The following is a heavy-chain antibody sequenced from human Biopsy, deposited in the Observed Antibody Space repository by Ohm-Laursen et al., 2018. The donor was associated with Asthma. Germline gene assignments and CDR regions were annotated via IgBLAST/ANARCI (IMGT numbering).Heavy chain of an antibody. D-gene: IGHD5-12*01. Sequence: SSLRLSCTASGFMFRSFGMHWVRQAPGKGLEWVAVISYDGNHKFYEDFVKGRFTISRDNSKNTLYLQMNSLRTEDTAVYYCAKRRGYSGHDNDYWGQGTLVIVSS. J-gene: IGHJ4*02. V-gene: IGHV3-30*18. CDR3: AKRRGYSGHDNDY. CDR1: GFMFRSFG. CDR2: ISYDGNHK.